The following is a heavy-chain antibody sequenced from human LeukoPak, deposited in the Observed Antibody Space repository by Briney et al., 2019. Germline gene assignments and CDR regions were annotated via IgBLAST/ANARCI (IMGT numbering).Heavy chain of an antibody. D-gene: IGHD2-15*01. CDR3: ARVQYCSGGSCYGDY. J-gene: IGHJ4*02. CDR2: IKQDGSEK. V-gene: IGHV3-7*03. Sequence: PGGSLRLSCAASGFTFTSYWMSWVRQAPGKGLEWVANIKQDGSEKYYVDSVKGRFTISRDNAKTSLYLQMNSLRAEDTAVYYCARVQYCSGGSCYGDYWGQGTLVTVSS. CDR1: GFTFTSYW.